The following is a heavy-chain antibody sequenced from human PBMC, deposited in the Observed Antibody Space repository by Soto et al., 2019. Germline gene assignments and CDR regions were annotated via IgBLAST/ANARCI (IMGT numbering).Heavy chain of an antibody. J-gene: IGHJ6*02. CDR3: ARLHGYCISSSCHGHYAMDV. CDR1: GGSISSSNW. V-gene: IGHV4-4*02. D-gene: IGHD2-2*01. Sequence: SETLSLTCAVSGGSISSSNWWSWVRQPPGKGLEWIGEIYHSGSTNYNPSLNSRVTVSVDTSKNQFSLKVTSVTAADTAVYYCARLHGYCISSSCHGHYAMDVWGQGTTVTVSS. CDR2: IYHSGST.